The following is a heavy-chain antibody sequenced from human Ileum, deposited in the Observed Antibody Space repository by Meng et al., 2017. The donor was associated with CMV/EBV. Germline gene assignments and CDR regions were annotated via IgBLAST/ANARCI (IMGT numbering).Heavy chain of an antibody. CDR3: ARDPGFRFWAVPKGAFDI. V-gene: IGHV4-39*07. Sequence: GSLRLSCTVSGGSISSSSHYWGWIRQPPGKGLEWIGSIYYSGSTYYNPSLKSRVTISVDTSKNQFSLKLSSVTAANTAVYYCARDPGFRFWAVPKGAFDIWGQGTMVTVSS. D-gene: IGHD3/OR15-3a*01. CDR2: IYYSGST. J-gene: IGHJ3*02. CDR1: GGSISSSSHY.